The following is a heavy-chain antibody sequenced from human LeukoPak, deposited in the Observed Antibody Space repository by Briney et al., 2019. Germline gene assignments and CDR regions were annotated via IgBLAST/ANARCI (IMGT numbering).Heavy chain of an antibody. V-gene: IGHV4-59*01. CDR3: ARYVWGSYPTFEDY. CDR2: IYYSGST. Sequence: SETLSLTCTVSGGSISSYYWSWIRQPPGKGLEWIGYIYYSGSTNYNPSLKSRVTISVDTSKNQFSLKLSSVTAADTAVYYCARYVWGSYPTFEDYWGQGTLVTVSS. D-gene: IGHD3-16*02. J-gene: IGHJ4*02. CDR1: GGSISSYY.